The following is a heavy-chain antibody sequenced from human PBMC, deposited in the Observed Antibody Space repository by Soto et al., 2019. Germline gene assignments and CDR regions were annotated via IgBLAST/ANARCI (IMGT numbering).Heavy chain of an antibody. V-gene: IGHV1-69*13. J-gene: IGHJ6*02. CDR1: GGTFSSYA. CDR3: ARSYYGDYVRYCYYGMDV. Sequence: SVKVSCKASGGTFSSYAISWVRQAPGQGLEWMGGIIPIFGTANYAQKFQGRVTITADESTSTAYMELSSLRSEDTAVYYCARSYYGDYVRYCYYGMDVWGQGTTVTVSS. CDR2: IIPIFGTA. D-gene: IGHD4-17*01.